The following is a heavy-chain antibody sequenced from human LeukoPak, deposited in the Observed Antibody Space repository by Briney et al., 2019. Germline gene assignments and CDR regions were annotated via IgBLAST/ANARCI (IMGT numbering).Heavy chain of an antibody. D-gene: IGHD6-19*01. CDR3: VGEGIGIEVGNAFDI. V-gene: IGHV4-59*01. J-gene: IGHJ3*02. CDR1: GGSISSYY. Sequence: PSETLTLTCTVSGGSISSYYWSWIRQPPGKGLEWIGYIYYSGSTNYNPSLKSRVTISVDTSKNQFSLKLSSVTAADTAVYYCVGEGIGIEVGNAFDIWRQARKVTVSS. CDR2: IYYSGST.